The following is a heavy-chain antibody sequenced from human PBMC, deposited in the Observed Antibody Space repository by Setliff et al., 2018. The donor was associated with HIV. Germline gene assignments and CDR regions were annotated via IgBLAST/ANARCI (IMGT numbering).Heavy chain of an antibody. V-gene: IGHV1-24*01. CDR2: FDPEDGET. D-gene: IGHD3-10*01. J-gene: IGHJ4*02. Sequence: ASVKVSCKTSGYDFRRYGIAWVRQAPGKGLEWMGGFDPEDGETIYAQKFQGRVTMTEDTSTDTAYMELSSLRSEDTAVYYCATDKHYYGSGSYYALDYWGQGTLVTSPQ. CDR3: ATDKHYYGSGSYYALDY. CDR1: GYDFRRYG.